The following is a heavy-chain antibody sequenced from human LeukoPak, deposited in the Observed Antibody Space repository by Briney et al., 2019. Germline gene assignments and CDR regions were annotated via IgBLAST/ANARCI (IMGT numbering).Heavy chain of an antibody. CDR1: GFTFSSFA. Sequence: GGSLRLSCAASGFTFSSFAMIWVRQAPGKGLEWVSVIGSDSGDKQYADSVKGRFTISRDNSKNSLYLQMNSLRAEDTAVYYCAKYRTTSAPPRNFDFWGQGTLVTVSS. D-gene: IGHD1-14*01. V-gene: IGHV3-23*01. CDR2: IGSDSGDK. CDR3: AKYRTTSAPPRNFDF. J-gene: IGHJ4*02.